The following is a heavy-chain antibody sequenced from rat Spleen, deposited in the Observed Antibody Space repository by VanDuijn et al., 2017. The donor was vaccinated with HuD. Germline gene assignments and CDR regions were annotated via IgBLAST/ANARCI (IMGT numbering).Heavy chain of an antibody. J-gene: IGHJ1*01. V-gene: IGHV2-45*01. Sequence: QVQLKETGPDLVQLTQTLSITCTVSGFSLTTYNVHWVRQPPGKGLEWMGVMWSGGSTDYNSALKSRLSISRDTSKNQVFLKMNSLQSEDTTTYYCARDNWYFDFWGPGTMVTVSS. CDR1: GFSLTTYN. CDR3: ARDNWYFDF. CDR2: MWSGGST.